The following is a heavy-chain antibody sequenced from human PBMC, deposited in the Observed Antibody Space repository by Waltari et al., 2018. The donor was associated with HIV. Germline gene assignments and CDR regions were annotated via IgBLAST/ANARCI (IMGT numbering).Heavy chain of an antibody. V-gene: IGHV4-59*01. J-gene: IGHJ4*02. CDR1: GGSIGSYY. D-gene: IGHD2-21*02. CDR3: ARGGVVTTYDY. CDR2: IYYSGST. Sequence: QVKLQESGPGLVKPSETLSLTCNVSGGSIGSYYWSWIRQPPGKGLEWIGYIYYSGSTTYTPSLKSRVTISVDTSKNQFSLNLTSVTAADTAVYYCARGGVVTTYDYWGQGTLVTVSS.